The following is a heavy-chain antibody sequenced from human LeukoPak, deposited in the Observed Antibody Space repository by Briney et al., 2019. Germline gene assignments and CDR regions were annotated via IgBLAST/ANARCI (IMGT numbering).Heavy chain of an antibody. V-gene: IGHV3-21*01. CDR3: VRGGTYCDSTCKGADY. Sequence: PGGSLRLSCAASGFTFRSFSMNWVRQAPGKGLEWVSAIDSSTTRIYYANSVRGRFTISRDNAKNSLDLQMNSLRAEDTAVYYCVRGGTYCDSTCKGADYWSQGTLVAVSS. D-gene: IGHD2/OR15-2a*01. CDR2: IDSSTTRI. J-gene: IGHJ4*02. CDR1: GFTFRSFS.